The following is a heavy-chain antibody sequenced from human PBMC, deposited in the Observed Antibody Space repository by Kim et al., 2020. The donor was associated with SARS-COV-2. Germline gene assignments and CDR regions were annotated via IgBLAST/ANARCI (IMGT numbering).Heavy chain of an antibody. Sequence: GGSLRLSCAASGFTFSSYSMNWVRQAPGKGLEWVSYISSSSSTIYYADSVKGRFTISRDNAKNSLYLQMNSLRDEDTAVYYCARDGIAVAGTDYYYYGMDVWGQGTTVTVSS. CDR2: ISSSSSTI. V-gene: IGHV3-48*02. CDR1: GFTFSSYS. CDR3: ARDGIAVAGTDYYYYGMDV. D-gene: IGHD6-19*01. J-gene: IGHJ6*02.